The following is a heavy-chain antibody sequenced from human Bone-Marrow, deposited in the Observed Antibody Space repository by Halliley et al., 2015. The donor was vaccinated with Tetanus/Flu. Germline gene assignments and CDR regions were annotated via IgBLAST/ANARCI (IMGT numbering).Heavy chain of an antibody. Sequence: IISGGSTIFYADPVKGRFTISRVNSKNLLYLQRNSLRADDPAFYYCARSGYYDGSAYYGDAFDFWGQGTMVTVSS. V-gene: IGHV3-48*03. D-gene: IGHD3-22*01. J-gene: IGHJ3*01. CDR2: ISGGSTI. CDR3: ARSGYYDGSAYYGDAFDF.